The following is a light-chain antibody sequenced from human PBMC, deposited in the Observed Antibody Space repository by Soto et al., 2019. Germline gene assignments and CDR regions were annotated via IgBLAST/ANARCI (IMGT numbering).Light chain of an antibody. Sequence: QSALTQPASVSGSPGQSITISCTGASSDIGGYNYVSWYQQHPGKAPKLMIYEVTRRPSGVSNRFSGSKSGNTASLTISGLQADHEANYYCSSYTTFSAPVVFGGGTKLTVL. V-gene: IGLV2-14*01. J-gene: IGLJ2*01. CDR3: SSYTTFSAPVV. CDR1: SSDIGGYNY. CDR2: EVT.